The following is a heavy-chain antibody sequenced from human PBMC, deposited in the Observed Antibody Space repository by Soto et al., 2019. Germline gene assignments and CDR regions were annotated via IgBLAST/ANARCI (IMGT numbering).Heavy chain of an antibody. CDR3: AKNYDFWSGNYYGMEV. J-gene: IGHJ6*02. CDR1: RYRFPTCG. D-gene: IGHD3-3*01. CDR2: ISAYNGNT. Sequence: ASVKVSCRPSRYRFPTCGIICVEQYPGQGLEWMGWISAYNGNTNYAQKLQGRVTMTTDTSTSTAYMELRSLRSDDTAVYYCAKNYDFWSGNYYGMEVWGRGNTVNV. V-gene: IGHV1-18*04.